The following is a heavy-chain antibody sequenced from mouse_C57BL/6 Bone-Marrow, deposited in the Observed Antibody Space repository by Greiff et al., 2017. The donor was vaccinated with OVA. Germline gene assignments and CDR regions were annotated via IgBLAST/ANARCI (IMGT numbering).Heavy chain of an antibody. Sequence: QVQLQQSGAELVKPGASVKLSCKASGYTFTNYWMQWVKQRPGQGLEWIGEIDPSDSSTNYNQKFKCKATLTVDTSSSTAYMQISSLTSEDSAVYYCASAGYAYWGQGTLVTVSA. J-gene: IGHJ3*01. CDR1: GYTFTNYW. CDR3: ASAGYAY. CDR2: IDPSDSST. V-gene: IGHV1-50*01. D-gene: IGHD2-2*01.